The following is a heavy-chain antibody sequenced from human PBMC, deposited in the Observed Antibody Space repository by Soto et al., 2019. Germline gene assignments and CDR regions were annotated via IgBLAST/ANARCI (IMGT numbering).Heavy chain of an antibody. CDR3: TRYYYGSGSYFDY. D-gene: IGHD3-10*01. V-gene: IGHV4-39*01. Sequence: KSSETLSLTCTVSGGSIRSTSYYWGWIRQPPGKGLEWIGRIYYSGNTYYKPSLKSRVTMSVDTSKNQFSLRLSSVTAADTAVYYCTRYYYGSGSYFDYWGQGTLVTVSS. CDR1: GGSIRSTSYY. CDR2: IYYSGNT. J-gene: IGHJ4*02.